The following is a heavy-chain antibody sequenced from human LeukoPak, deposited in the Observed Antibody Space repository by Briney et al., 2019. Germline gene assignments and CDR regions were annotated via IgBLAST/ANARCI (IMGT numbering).Heavy chain of an antibody. CDR3: ARDGQNYDILTGYYYYFDY. CDR2: IKQDGSEK. D-gene: IGHD3-9*01. Sequence: GGSLRLSCAASGFTFSSYWMSWVRQAPGKGLEWVANIKQDGSEKYYVDSVKGRFTISRDNAKNSLYLQMNSLRAEDTAVYYCARDGQNYDILTGYYYYFDYWGQGTLVTVSS. V-gene: IGHV3-7*01. J-gene: IGHJ4*02. CDR1: GFTFSSYW.